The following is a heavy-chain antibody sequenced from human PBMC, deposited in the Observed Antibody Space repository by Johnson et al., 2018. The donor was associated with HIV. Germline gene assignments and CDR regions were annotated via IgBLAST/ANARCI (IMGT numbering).Heavy chain of an antibody. CDR3: ARGGGCGGECYSGYDAFDI. CDR2: ISYDGSYK. Sequence: QVQLVESGGGVVQPGRSLRLSCAASGFTFSSYAMHWVRQAPGKGLEWVAVISYDGSYKYYADSVKGRFTISRDNSKNTLYLQMNSLRAEDTAVCYCARGGGCGGECYSGYDAFDIWGQGTMVTVSS. V-gene: IGHV3-30*04. D-gene: IGHD2-21*01. CDR1: GFTFSSYA. J-gene: IGHJ3*02.